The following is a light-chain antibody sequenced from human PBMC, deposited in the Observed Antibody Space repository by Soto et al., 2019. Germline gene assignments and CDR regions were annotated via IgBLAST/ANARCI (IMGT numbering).Light chain of an antibody. V-gene: IGKV3-15*01. CDR3: QQYNNWPPLT. CDR2: GAS. CDR1: QSISSN. Sequence: EIVMTQSPATLSVSPGERATLSCRASQSISSNLAWYQQKPGQAPRLLIYGASTRATGIPARFSGSGSGTEFTLTISSLQSEDFALYYCQQYNNWPPLTFGQGTKVESK. J-gene: IGKJ1*01.